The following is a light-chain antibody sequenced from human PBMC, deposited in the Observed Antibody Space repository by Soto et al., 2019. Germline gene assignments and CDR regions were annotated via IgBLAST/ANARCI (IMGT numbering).Light chain of an antibody. V-gene: IGLV2-14*01. CDR1: SSDVGGYNY. J-gene: IGLJ2*01. CDR3: AAWDGSLSVVL. CDR2: EVS. Sequence: QSVLTQPASVSGSPGQSITISCTGTSSDVGGYNYVSWYQQHPGKAPKLLIYEVSNRPSGVPDRFSGSKSGTSASLTISGLQSEDEADYYCAAWDGSLSVVLFGGGTKLTVL.